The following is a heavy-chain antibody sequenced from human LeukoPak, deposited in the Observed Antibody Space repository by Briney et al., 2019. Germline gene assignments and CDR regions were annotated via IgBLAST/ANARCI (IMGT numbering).Heavy chain of an antibody. CDR3: ARDSSSGWYAGY. Sequence: ASVKLSCKSSVYTFTSYYMHWVRQPPGQGLEWMGIINPSGGSTSYAQKFQGRVTMTRDTSTSTVYMELSSLRSEDTAVYYCARDSSSGWYAGYWGQGTLVTVSS. J-gene: IGHJ4*02. CDR2: INPSGGST. CDR1: VYTFTSYY. V-gene: IGHV1-46*01. D-gene: IGHD6-19*01.